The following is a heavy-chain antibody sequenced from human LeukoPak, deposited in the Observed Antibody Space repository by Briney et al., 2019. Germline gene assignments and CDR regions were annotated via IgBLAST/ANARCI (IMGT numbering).Heavy chain of an antibody. CDR1: GFTFSSYG. Sequence: GGSLRLFCAASGFTFSSYGMHWVRQAPGKGLEWVANIKQDGSEKYYVDSVKGRFTISRDNAKNSLYLQMNSLRAEDTAVYYCARDEVAGTLGWGQGTLVTVSS. CDR3: ARDEVAGTLG. D-gene: IGHD6-19*01. V-gene: IGHV3-7*01. CDR2: IKQDGSEK. J-gene: IGHJ4*02.